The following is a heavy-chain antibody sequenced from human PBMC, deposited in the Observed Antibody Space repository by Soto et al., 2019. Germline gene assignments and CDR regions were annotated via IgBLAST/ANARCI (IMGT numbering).Heavy chain of an antibody. V-gene: IGHV3-33*01. J-gene: IGHJ4*02. Sequence: GGSLRLSCAASGFTFSSYGMHWVRQAPGKGLEWVAVIWYDGSNKYYADSVKGRFAISRDNSKNTLYLQMNSLRAEDTAVYYCARDRDTALCFDYWGQGTLVTVSS. CDR3: ARDRDTALCFDY. CDR1: GFTFSSYG. CDR2: IWYDGSNK. D-gene: IGHD5-18*01.